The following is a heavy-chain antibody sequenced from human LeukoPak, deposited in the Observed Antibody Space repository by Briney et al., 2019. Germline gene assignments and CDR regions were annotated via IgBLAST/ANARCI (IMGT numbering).Heavy chain of an antibody. D-gene: IGHD6-13*01. CDR1: GGSISSYY. J-gene: IGHJ4*02. V-gene: IGHV4-59*01. CDR2: IYYSGST. Sequence: PSETLSLTGTVSGGSISSYYWSWIRQPPGKGLEWIGYIYYSGSTNYNPSLKSRVTISVDTSKNHFSLKLSSVTAADTAIYYCARDEGGSGWYYFDYWGQGTLVTVSS. CDR3: ARDEGGSGWYYFDY.